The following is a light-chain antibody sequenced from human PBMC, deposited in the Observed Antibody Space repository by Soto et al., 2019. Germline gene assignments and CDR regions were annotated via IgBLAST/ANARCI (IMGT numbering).Light chain of an antibody. V-gene: IGLV2-8*01. CDR3: SSYAGSNNFVV. CDR1: SSDVGGYNY. CDR2: EVT. J-gene: IGLJ7*01. Sequence: QSVLTQPPSASGSPGQSVTISCTGTSSDVGGYNYVSWYQQHPGKAPKLMIFEVTKRPSGVPDRFSASKSGNTASLTVSGLQAEDEAEYYCSSYAGSNNFVVFGGGTQLTVL.